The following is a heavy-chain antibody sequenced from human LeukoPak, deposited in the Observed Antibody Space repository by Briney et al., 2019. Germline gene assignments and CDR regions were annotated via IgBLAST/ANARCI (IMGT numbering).Heavy chain of an antibody. V-gene: IGHV1-69*04. CDR1: GGTFSSYT. CDR3: ARDHSVSRGSYFY. J-gene: IGHJ4*02. Sequence: ASVKLSCKASGGTFSSYTISWVRPAPGQGLEWMGRIIPILGIANYAQKFQGRVTITADKSTSTAYMELSSLRSEDTAVYYCARDHSVSRGSYFYWGQGTLVTVSS. CDR2: IIPILGIA. D-gene: IGHD1-26*01.